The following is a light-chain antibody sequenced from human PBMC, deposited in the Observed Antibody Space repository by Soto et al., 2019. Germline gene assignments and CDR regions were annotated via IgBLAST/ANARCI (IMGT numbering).Light chain of an antibody. CDR1: QSISSY. CDR2: AAS. Sequence: DIQMTQSPSAMSASVGDRVSITCRASQSISSYLNWYQQKPGKAPKLLIYAASSLQSGVPSRFSGSGSGTDFTLTISSLQPEDFATYYCQQSYNNPWTFGQGTKV. CDR3: QQSYNNPWT. V-gene: IGKV1-39*01. J-gene: IGKJ1*01.